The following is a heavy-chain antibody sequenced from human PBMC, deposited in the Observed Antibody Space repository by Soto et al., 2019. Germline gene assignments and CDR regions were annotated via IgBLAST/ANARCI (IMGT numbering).Heavy chain of an antibody. J-gene: IGHJ4*02. V-gene: IGHV3-30*18. D-gene: IGHD5-12*01. CDR2: ISNDGNFE. CDR3: AKDPVEMATTAKFDY. Sequence: TGGSLRLSCVASGFSFISYSMHWVRQAPGKGLEWVAVISNDGNFEYYADSVKGRFTISRDNSKNTLYLQMNSLRAEDTAVYYCAKDPVEMATTAKFDYWGQGTLVTVSS. CDR1: GFSFISYS.